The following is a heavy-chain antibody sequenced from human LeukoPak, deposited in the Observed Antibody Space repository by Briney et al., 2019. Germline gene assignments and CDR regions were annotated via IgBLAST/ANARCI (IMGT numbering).Heavy chain of an antibody. J-gene: IGHJ4*02. D-gene: IGHD3-3*01. V-gene: IGHV4-34*01. CDR2: INHSGST. CDR1: GGSFSGYY. CDR3: ARGSYRWSGYYNYFDY. Sequence: SETLSLTCAVYGGSFSGYYWSWIRQPPGKGLEWIREINHSGSTNYNPSLKSRVTISVDTSKNQFSLKLSSVTAADTAVYYCARGSYRWSGYYNYFDYWGQGTLVTVSS.